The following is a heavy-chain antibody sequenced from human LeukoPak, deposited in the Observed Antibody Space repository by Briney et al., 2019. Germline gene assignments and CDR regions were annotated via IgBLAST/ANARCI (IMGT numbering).Heavy chain of an antibody. V-gene: IGHV1-69*13. D-gene: IGHD3-22*01. CDR2: IIPIFGTA. CDR3: ARSVAYYYDSSGYYGNFDY. J-gene: IGHJ4*02. CDR1: GYTFTSYA. Sequence: SVKVSCKASGYTFTSYAMNWVRQAPGQGLEWMGGIIPIFGTANYAQKFQGRVTITADESTSTAYMELSSLRSEDTAVYYCARSVAYYYDSSGYYGNFDYWGQGTLVTVSS.